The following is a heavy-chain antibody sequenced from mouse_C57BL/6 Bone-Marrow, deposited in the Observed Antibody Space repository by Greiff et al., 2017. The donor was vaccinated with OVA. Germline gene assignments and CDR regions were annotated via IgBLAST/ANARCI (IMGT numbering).Heavy chain of an antibody. CDR3: ARLGLYDPPYYYAMDY. V-gene: IGHV1-42*01. D-gene: IGHD2-3*01. CDR1: GYSFTGYY. J-gene: IGHJ4*01. Sequence: DVQLQESGPELVKPGASVKISCKASGYSFTGYYMNWVKQSPEKSLEWIGEINPSTGGTTYNQKFKAKATLTVDKSSSTAYMQLKSLTSEDSAVYYCARLGLYDPPYYYAMDYWGQGTSVTVSS. CDR2: INPSTGGT.